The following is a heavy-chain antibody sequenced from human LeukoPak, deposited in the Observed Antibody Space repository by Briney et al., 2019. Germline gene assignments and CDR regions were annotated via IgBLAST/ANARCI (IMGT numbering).Heavy chain of an antibody. V-gene: IGHV1-2*02. Sequence: ASVEVSCKASGYTFTGYYMHWVRQAPGQGLEWMGWINPNSGGTNYAQKFQGSVTMTRDTSISTAYMELSRLRSDDTAVYYCARVALFYYDSSGYYSSQYNWFDPWGQGTLVTVSS. D-gene: IGHD3-22*01. CDR2: INPNSGGT. CDR1: GYTFTGYY. J-gene: IGHJ5*02. CDR3: ARVALFYYDSSGYYSSQYNWFDP.